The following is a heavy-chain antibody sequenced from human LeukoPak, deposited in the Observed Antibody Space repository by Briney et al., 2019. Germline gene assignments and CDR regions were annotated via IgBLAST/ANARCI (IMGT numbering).Heavy chain of an antibody. CDR2: IYSGGST. J-gene: IGHJ4*02. CDR3: ARVRDIYFDY. CDR1: GFTVSSNY. Sequence: GGSLRLSCAASGFTVSSNYMSWVRQAPGKGLEWVSVIYSGGSTYYADSVKGRFTISRDNSKNTLYLQMNSLGAEDTAVYYCARVRDIYFDYWGQGTLVTVSS. V-gene: IGHV3-53*01.